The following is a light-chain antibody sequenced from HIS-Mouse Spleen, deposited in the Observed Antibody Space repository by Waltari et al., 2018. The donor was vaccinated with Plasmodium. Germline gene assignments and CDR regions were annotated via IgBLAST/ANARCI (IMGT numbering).Light chain of an antibody. CDR1: ALQKKY. CDR2: EDS. V-gene: IGLV3-10*01. J-gene: IGLJ3*02. CDR3: YSTDSSGNHRV. Sequence: SYELTQPPSVSVSPGQTARITCSGDALQKKYAYWYQQKSGQAPVLDIYEDSKRPAGIPERFSGSSSGTMATLTISGAQVEDEADYYCYSTDSSGNHRVFGGGTKLTVL.